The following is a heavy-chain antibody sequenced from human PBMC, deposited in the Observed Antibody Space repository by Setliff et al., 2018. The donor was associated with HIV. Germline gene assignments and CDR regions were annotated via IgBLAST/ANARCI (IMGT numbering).Heavy chain of an antibody. CDR2: IYNDGST. J-gene: IGHJ4*02. CDR3: TGDYNSGSNRFDY. V-gene: IGHV4-61*09. CDR1: GGSVNSGGYY. D-gene: IGHD3-10*01. Sequence: PSETLSLTCSVSGGSVNSGGYYWSWIRQPAGKELEWIGHIYNDGSTIYNPSLKSRITVSVDTSRSQFSLKLNSVTAADTAVYYCTGDYNSGSNRFDYWGQGTPVTVSS.